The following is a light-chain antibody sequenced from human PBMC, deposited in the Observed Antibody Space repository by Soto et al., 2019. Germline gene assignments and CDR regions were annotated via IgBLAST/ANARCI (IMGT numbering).Light chain of an antibody. Sequence: DIVMTQSPDSLTVSLGERATINCKSSQSLLYSSNNKTYLAWYQRRPGQSPKMLIFRASARESGVPDRFAGSGSETDFTLTISILQAEDAAVYYCQQYYSDFFTFGQGTRLEIK. CDR3: QQYYSDFFT. V-gene: IGKV4-1*01. CDR2: RAS. J-gene: IGKJ2*01. CDR1: QSLLYSSNNKTY.